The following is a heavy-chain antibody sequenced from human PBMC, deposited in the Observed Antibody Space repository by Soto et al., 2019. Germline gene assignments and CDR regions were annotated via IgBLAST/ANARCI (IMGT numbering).Heavy chain of an antibody. V-gene: IGHV3-74*01. CDR3: ARGVPNCSSSSCYFDF. J-gene: IGHJ4*02. CDR1: GFTFSSHW. CDR2: ISGDGRTT. Sequence: GGSLRLSCAASGFTFSSHWMNWVRQGPGKGLVWVSRISGDGRTTSHADSVKSRFTISRDNAKNTLYLQMNSLRVEDTAVYYCARGVPNCSSSSCYFDFWGQGILVTVSS. D-gene: IGHD2-2*01.